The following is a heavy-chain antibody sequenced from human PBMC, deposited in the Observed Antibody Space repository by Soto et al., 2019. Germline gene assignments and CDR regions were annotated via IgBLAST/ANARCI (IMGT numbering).Heavy chain of an antibody. CDR1: GGSFSGSY. CDR3: ARGSGQIAGPYYYYYGMDV. J-gene: IGHJ6*02. V-gene: IGHV4-34*01. CDR2: INHSGST. D-gene: IGHD3-10*01. Sequence: SETLSLTCAVYGGSFSGSYWSWIRQPPGKGLEWIGEINHSGSTNYKPSLKSRVTISVDTSKNQFSLKMSAVTAADTALYYCARGSGQIAGPYYYYYGMDVWGQGTTVTVSS.